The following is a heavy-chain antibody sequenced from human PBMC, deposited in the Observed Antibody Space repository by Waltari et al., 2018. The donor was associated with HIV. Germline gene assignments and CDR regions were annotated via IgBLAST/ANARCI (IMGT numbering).Heavy chain of an antibody. Sequence: EVQLVESGGGLVKPGGSLRLSGAASGVTFSNAWMSGVRQAPGKGLEWVGRIKSKTDGGTTDYAAPVKGRFTISRDDSKNTLYLQMNSLKTEDTAVYYCTDIAGIVVVVAGWGQGTLVTVSS. V-gene: IGHV3-15*01. J-gene: IGHJ4*02. D-gene: IGHD2-15*01. CDR2: IKSKTDGGTT. CDR1: GVTFSNAW. CDR3: TDIAGIVVVVAG.